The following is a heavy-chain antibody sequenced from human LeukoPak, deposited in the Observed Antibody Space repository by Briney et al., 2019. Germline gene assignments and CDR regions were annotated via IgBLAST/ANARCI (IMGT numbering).Heavy chain of an antibody. J-gene: IGHJ5*02. CDR2: TYYRSKRYN. V-gene: IGHV6-1*01. CDR1: GDSVSSNSAA. Sequence: SQTLSLTCAISGDSVSSNSAAWNWIRQSPSRGLGWLGRTYYRSKRYNDYAVSVKSRITINPDTSKNQFSLQLNSVTPEDTAVYYCARDRIAVAGTAWFDPWGQGTLVTVSS. D-gene: IGHD6-19*01. CDR3: ARDRIAVAGTAWFDP.